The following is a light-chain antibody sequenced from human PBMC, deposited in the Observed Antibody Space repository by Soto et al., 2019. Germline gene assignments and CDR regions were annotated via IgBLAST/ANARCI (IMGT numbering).Light chain of an antibody. CDR3: QQYRNWPPLT. J-gene: IGKJ4*01. CDR2: GAS. CDR1: QSVCSA. Sequence: EIVMTQSPATLSVSPGETVTLSCRASQSVCSAVAWYQHKRGQAPRLLIIGASIRATGVPGRFSGGGSGTEFTLTISSLQSEDFAVYSCQQYRNWPPLTFGGGTTVEIK. V-gene: IGKV3-15*01.